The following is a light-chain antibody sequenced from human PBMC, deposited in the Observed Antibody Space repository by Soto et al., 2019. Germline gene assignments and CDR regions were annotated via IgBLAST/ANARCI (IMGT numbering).Light chain of an antibody. CDR3: QPSCRAIP. CDR1: QIARSH. J-gene: IGKJ5*01. V-gene: IGKV3-11*01. CDR2: DAS. Sequence: NDLTRSPDAQTVAPGERRIISIRASQIARSHLAWFQQRPGQAPRLLIYDASNRATGIPARFSGRGSGIDFTIAFGSLVPDEFSFYYSQPSCRAIPSGDGTRLENK.